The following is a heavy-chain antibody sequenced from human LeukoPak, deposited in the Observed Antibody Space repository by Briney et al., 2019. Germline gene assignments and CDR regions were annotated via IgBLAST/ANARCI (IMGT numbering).Heavy chain of an antibody. V-gene: IGHV4-59*06. D-gene: IGHD3-22*01. CDR3: ARATYDSSGYYSPDAFDI. Sequence: SETLSLTCTVSGGSISSYYWSWIRQHPGKGLEWIGYIYYSGSTYYNLSLKSRVTISVDTSKNQFSLKLSSVTAADTAVYYCARATYDSSGYYSPDAFDIWGQGTMVTVSS. CDR1: GGSISSYY. J-gene: IGHJ3*02. CDR2: IYYSGST.